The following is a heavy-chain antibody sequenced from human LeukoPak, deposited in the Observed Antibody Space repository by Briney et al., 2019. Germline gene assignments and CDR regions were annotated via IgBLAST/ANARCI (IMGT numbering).Heavy chain of an antibody. CDR2: ISTSGSTI. J-gene: IGHJ4*02. D-gene: IGHD3-22*01. CDR3: AREIYDSSGYYTMPFDY. Sequence: GGSLRLSCAASGFTFSDYYMSWIRQAPGTGLEWVSYISTSGSTIYYADSVKGRLTISRDNAKNSLYLQMNSLRAEDTAVYYCAREIYDSSGYYTMPFDYWGQGTLVTVSS. V-gene: IGHV3-11*01. CDR1: GFTFSDYY.